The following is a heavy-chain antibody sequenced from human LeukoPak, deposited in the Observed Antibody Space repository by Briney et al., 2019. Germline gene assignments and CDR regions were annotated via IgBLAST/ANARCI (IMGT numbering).Heavy chain of an antibody. CDR2: INHSGST. D-gene: IGHD6-19*01. J-gene: IGHJ6*03. V-gene: IGHV4-34*01. CDR3: ARHLAVAGTGVHLQYYYYYMDV. Sequence: GSLRLSCAGSGFIFISYWMSWVRQAPGKGLEWIGEINHSGSTNYNPSLKSRVTISVDTSKNQFSLKLSSVTAADTAVYYCARHLAVAGTGVHLQYYYYYMDVWGKGTTVTISS. CDR1: GFIFISYW.